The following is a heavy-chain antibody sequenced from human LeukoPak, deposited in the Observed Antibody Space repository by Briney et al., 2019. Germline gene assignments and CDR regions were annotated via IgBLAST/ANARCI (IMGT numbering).Heavy chain of an antibody. CDR1: GGTFSSYA. D-gene: IGHD2-15*01. Sequence: GASVKVSCKASGGTFSSYAISWVRQAPGQGLEWMGGIIPIFGTANYAQKFQGRVTITADESTSTAYMELSSLRSEDTAVYYCALTQGYCSGGSCYFSYWGQGTLVTVSS. CDR2: IIPIFGTA. V-gene: IGHV1-69*13. J-gene: IGHJ4*02. CDR3: ALTQGYCSGGSCYFSY.